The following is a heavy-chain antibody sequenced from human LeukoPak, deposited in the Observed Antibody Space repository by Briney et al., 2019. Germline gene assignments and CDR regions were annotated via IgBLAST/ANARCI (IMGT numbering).Heavy chain of an antibody. CDR3: ARLFASLWFGEPPRENWFDP. CDR1: GGSISSSSYY. D-gene: IGHD3-10*01. CDR2: IYYSGST. V-gene: IGHV4-39*01. Sequence: SETLSLTCTVSGGSISSSSYYWGWIRQPPGKGLEWIGSIYYSGSTYYNPSLKSRVTISVDTSKNQFSLKLSSVTAADTAVYYCARLFASLWFGEPPRENWFDPWGQGTLVTVSS. J-gene: IGHJ5*02.